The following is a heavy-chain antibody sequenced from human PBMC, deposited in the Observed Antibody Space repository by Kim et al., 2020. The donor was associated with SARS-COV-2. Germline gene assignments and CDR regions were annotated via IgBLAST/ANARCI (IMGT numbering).Heavy chain of an antibody. CDR3: ARDRRITIFGGGRSWFDP. CDR1: GYTFTSYV. CDR2: INTNTGNP. D-gene: IGHD3-3*01. Sequence: ASVKVSCKASGYTFTSYVMNWVRQAPGQGLEWMGWINTNTGNPTHAQGFTGRFVFSLDTSVSTAYLQISSLKAEDTAVYYCARDRRITIFGGGRSWFDPWGQGTLVTVSS. J-gene: IGHJ5*02. V-gene: IGHV7-4-1*02.